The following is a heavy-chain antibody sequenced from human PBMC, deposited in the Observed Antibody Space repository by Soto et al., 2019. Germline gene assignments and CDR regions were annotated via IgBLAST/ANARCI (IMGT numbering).Heavy chain of an antibody. D-gene: IGHD3-3*01. Sequence: ASVKVSCKPSGYTFNTYVINWVRQAPGQGLELMGWISAYDGKTTYAEKFQGRVTLTTDTSTSTAYMELRSLRSDDTAIYYCARDPHEFWTSYWFDPWGQGTPVTVSS. CDR3: ARDPHEFWTSYWFDP. CDR2: ISAYDGKT. V-gene: IGHV1-18*01. CDR1: GYTFNTYV. J-gene: IGHJ5*02.